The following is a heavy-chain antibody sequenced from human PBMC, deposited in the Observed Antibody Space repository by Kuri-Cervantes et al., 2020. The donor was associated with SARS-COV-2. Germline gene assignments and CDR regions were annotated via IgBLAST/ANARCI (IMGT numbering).Heavy chain of an antibody. Sequence: GGSLRLSCAASGFTFSSYWMSWVRQAPGKGLGWVANIKQDGSEKYYVDSVKGRFTISRDNAKNSLYLQMNSLRAEDTAVYYCARVTDWGWDVFDLWGRGTMVTVSS. V-gene: IGHV3-7*04. CDR2: IKQDGSEK. D-gene: IGHD7-27*01. CDR1: GFTFSSYW. CDR3: ARVTDWGWDVFDL. J-gene: IGHJ3*01.